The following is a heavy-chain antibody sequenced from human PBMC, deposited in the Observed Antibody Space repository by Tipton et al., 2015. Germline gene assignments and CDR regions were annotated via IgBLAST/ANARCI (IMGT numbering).Heavy chain of an antibody. CDR3: ACQDYDSLTRDYQTVDY. CDR2: IHYGGNT. J-gene: IGHJ4*02. D-gene: IGHD3-9*01. Sequence: TLSLTCAVSAYSISSDYYWGWIRQPPGKGLEWIASIHYGGNTHYNPSLMSRVTISVDTSKNQFSLKLTSVTAADTAVYYCACQDYDSLTRDYQTVDYWGQGTLVTVSS. V-gene: IGHV4-38-2*01. CDR1: AYSISSDYY.